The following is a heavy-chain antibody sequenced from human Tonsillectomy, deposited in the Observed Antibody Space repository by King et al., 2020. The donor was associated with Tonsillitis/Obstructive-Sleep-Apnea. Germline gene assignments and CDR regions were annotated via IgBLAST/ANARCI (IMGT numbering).Heavy chain of an antibody. CDR3: AREDKSDSWSGRNDAFDV. J-gene: IGHJ3*01. V-gene: IGHV1-46*01. CDR2: INPSGGST. D-gene: IGHD3-3*01. CDR1: GYTFTSYY. Sequence: VQLVESGAEVKKPGASVRVSCKASGYTFTSYYMHWVRQAPGQGLEWMGIINPSGGSTSYAPNFQGRVTMTRDTSTSKVFMELSSLRSEDTAVYYCAREDKSDSWSGRNDAFDV.